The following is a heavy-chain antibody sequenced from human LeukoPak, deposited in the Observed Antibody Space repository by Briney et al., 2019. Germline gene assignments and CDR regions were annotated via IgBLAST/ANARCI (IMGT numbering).Heavy chain of an antibody. V-gene: IGHV3-33*06. D-gene: IGHD6-25*01. CDR2: IWYDGSNK. Sequence: GGSLRLSCAASGFTFSTYGMHWVRQAPSKGLEWVAVIWYDGSNKYYADSVKGRFTISRDNSKNTLFLQMNSLRAEDTAVYYCAKEFSAAAYYFHYWGQGTLVTVSS. J-gene: IGHJ4*02. CDR1: GFTFSTYG. CDR3: AKEFSAAAYYFHY.